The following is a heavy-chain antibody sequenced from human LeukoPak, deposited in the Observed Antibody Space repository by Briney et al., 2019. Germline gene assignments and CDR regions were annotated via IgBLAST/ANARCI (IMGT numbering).Heavy chain of an antibody. Sequence: ASVKVSCKSSGYTFTSYGISWVRQAPGQGLEWMGWISTYNGNTNYAQKLQGRVTMTTDTSTSTAYMELRSLRSEDTAVYYCARGGYYYDSSEDAFDIWGQGTMVTVSS. CDR2: ISTYNGNT. CDR1: GYTFTSYG. CDR3: ARGGYYYDSSEDAFDI. J-gene: IGHJ3*02. V-gene: IGHV1-18*01. D-gene: IGHD3-22*01.